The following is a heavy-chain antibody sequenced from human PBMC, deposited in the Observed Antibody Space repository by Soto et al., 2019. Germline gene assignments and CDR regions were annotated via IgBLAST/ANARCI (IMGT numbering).Heavy chain of an antibody. CDR3: AKGWAAFCGSHPPPSPGAFDF. J-gene: IGHJ3*01. V-gene: IGHV1-18*01. CDR2: ISAYNGKT. Sequence: ASVKVSCKASGYTFTSYGISWVRQAPGQGLEWMGWISAYNGKTNYAQKIQGRVTMTTDTSTNTAYMELRGLGSDDTAVYYCAKGWAAFCGSHPPPSPGAFDFWGQGTMVTVSS. D-gene: IGHD1-26*01. CDR1: GYTFTSYG.